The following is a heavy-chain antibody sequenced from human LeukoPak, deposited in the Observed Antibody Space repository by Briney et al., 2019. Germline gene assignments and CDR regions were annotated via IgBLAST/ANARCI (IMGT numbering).Heavy chain of an antibody. D-gene: IGHD4-23*01. V-gene: IGHV1-69*06. CDR2: IIPIFGTA. CDR1: GGTFSSYA. J-gene: IGHJ5*02. Sequence: ASVKVSCKASGGTFSSYAISWVRQAPGQGLEWMGGIIPIFGTANYAQKFQGRVTITADKSTSTAYMELSSLRSEDTAVYYCARDYGGNSFDPWGQGTLVTVSS. CDR3: ARDYGGNSFDP.